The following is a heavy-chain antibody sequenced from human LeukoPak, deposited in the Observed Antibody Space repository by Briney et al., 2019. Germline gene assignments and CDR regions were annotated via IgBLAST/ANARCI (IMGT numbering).Heavy chain of an antibody. D-gene: IGHD3-22*01. J-gene: IGHJ4*02. CDR1: GFTFSSYA. Sequence: GRSLRLSCAASGFTFSSYAMHWVRQAPGKGLEWVAVISYDGSNKYYADSVKGRFTISRDNSKNTLYLQMNSLRAEDTAVYYCARVRSYYYDSSGYYVDYWGQGTLVTVSS. CDR2: ISYDGSNK. CDR3: ARVRSYYYDSSGYYVDY. V-gene: IGHV3-30*04.